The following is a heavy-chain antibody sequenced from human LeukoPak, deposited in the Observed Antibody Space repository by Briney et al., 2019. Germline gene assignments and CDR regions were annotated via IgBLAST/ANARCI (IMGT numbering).Heavy chain of an antibody. J-gene: IGHJ6*02. V-gene: IGHV1-18*01. CDR3: ARDTPIQYSSSSHYYYGMDV. D-gene: IGHD6-6*01. CDR2: ISAYYGNT. Sequence: ASVKVSCKASGYTFTSYGISWVRQAPGQGLEWMGWISAYYGNTNYAQKLQGRVTTTTDTSTSTAYMELRSLRSDDTAVYYCARDTPIQYSSSSHYYYGMDVWGQGTRVTVSS. CDR1: GYTFTSYG.